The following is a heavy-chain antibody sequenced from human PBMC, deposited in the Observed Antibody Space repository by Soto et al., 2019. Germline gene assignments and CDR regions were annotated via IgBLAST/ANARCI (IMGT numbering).Heavy chain of an antibody. Sequence: QVQLVQSGAEVKKPGSSVKVSCKASGGTFSSYAISWVRQAPGQGLEWMGGIIPMFGTANYAQKFQGRVTITADESTSTAYMELSSLRSEDTAVYYCARGLWFGEGDYYYYGMDVWGQGTTVTVSS. CDR1: GGTFSSYA. CDR3: ARGLWFGEGDYYYYGMDV. J-gene: IGHJ6*02. V-gene: IGHV1-69*12. CDR2: IIPMFGTA. D-gene: IGHD3-10*01.